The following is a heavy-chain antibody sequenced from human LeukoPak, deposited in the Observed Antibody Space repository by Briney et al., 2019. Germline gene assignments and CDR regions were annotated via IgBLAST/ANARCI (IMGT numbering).Heavy chain of an antibody. CDR3: ARAQKYSYDAFDI. V-gene: IGHV3-23*01. J-gene: IGHJ3*02. CDR2: ISGSGGST. Sequence: GGSLRISCAASGFTFSSYAMSWVRQAPGKGLEWVSAISGSGGSTYYADSVKGRFTISRDNAKNSLYLQMNSLSAEDTAVYYCARAQKYSYDAFDIWGQGTMVTVSS. CDR1: GFTFSSYA. D-gene: IGHD4-11*01.